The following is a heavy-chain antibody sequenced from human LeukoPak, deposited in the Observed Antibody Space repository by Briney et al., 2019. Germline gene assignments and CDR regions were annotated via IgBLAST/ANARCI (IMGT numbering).Heavy chain of an antibody. CDR3: ARIISGLGLFDY. CDR2: IYPGDSNT. D-gene: IGHD6-19*01. V-gene: IGHV5-51*01. J-gene: IGHJ4*02. CDR1: GYSFTNYW. Sequence: GESLKISCKGSGYSFTNYWIVWVRQMPGRGLEWMGIIYPGDSNTRYSPSFKGQVTISADKSISTAYLQWSSLKASDTAMYYCARIISGLGLFDYWGQGTLVTVSS.